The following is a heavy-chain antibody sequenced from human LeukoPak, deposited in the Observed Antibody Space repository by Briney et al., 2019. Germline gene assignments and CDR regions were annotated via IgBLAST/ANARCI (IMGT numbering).Heavy chain of an antibody. CDR3: AREDSSGWYTAY. Sequence: LGGSLRLSCAASGFTFSSHGMHWVRQAPGKGLEWVATIRYDGSKKWYAEPVRGRFTISRDDSKNTLFLQMNNLRVEDTAVYYCAREDSSGWYTAYWGQGTLVTVSS. CDR1: GFTFSSHG. V-gene: IGHV3-33*01. J-gene: IGHJ4*02. D-gene: IGHD6-19*01. CDR2: IRYDGSKK.